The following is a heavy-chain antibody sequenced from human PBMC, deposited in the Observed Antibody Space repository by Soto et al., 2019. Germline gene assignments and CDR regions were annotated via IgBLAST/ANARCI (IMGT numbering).Heavy chain of an antibody. J-gene: IGHJ3*02. Sequence: SETLSLTCTVSGGSISSSSYYWGWIRQPPGKGLEWIGSIYYSGSTYYNPSLKSRVTISVDTSKNQFSLKLSSVTAADTAVYYCARHAIVVVVAATDFDAFDIWGQGTMVTVSS. V-gene: IGHV4-39*01. CDR1: GGSISSSSYY. CDR3: ARHAIVVVVAATDFDAFDI. CDR2: IYYSGST. D-gene: IGHD2-15*01.